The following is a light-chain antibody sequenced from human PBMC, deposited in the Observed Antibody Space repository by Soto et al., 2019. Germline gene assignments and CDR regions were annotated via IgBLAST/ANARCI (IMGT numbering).Light chain of an antibody. CDR3: QQFNDWLWT. Sequence: EVVMTQSPVTLSVSPGERATLSCRASQSVSSNLAWYQQKPGQAPRLLIYGASTRATGTPARFSGSGSGTEFTLTISSLQSEDVAVYYCQQFNDWLWTFGQGTKVEIK. CDR2: GAS. CDR1: QSVSSN. V-gene: IGKV3-15*01. J-gene: IGKJ1*01.